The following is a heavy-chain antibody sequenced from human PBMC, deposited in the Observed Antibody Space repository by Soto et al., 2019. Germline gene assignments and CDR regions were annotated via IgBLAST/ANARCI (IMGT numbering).Heavy chain of an antibody. D-gene: IGHD5-18*01. J-gene: IGHJ5*02. V-gene: IGHV4-39*07. CDR2: IFYSGST. CDR3: ARGRGYSYGLDP. CDR1: GGSISSSSYY. Sequence: SETLSLTCTVSGGSISSSSYYWGWIRQPPGKGLEWIGSIFYSGSTYYNPSLKSRLAISLDTSKNQFSLSLSSVTAADTAVYYCARGRGYSYGLDPWGQGTLVTVSS.